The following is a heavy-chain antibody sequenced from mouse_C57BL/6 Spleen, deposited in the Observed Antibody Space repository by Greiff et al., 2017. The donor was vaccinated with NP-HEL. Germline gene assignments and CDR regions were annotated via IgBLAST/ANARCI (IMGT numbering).Heavy chain of an antibody. Sequence: EVKLMESGPELVKPGASVKISCKASGYSFTDYNMNWVKQSNGKSLEWIGVINPNYGTTSYNQKFKGKATLTVDQSSSTAYMQLNSLTSEDSAVYYCARDGYYGGNYYAMDYWGQGTSVTVSS. CDR1: GYSFTDYN. CDR2: INPNYGTT. D-gene: IGHD1-1*01. J-gene: IGHJ4*01. V-gene: IGHV1-39*01. CDR3: ARDGYYGGNYYAMDY.